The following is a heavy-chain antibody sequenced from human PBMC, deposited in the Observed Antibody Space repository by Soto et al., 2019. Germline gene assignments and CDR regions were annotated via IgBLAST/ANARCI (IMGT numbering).Heavy chain of an antibody. CDR3: ARAWKDTAMVRGFFDY. CDR1: GGSISSGGYY. CDR2: IYYSGST. Sequence: SETLSLTCTVSGGSISSGGYYWSWIRQHPGKGLEWIGYIYYSGSTYYNPSLKSRVTISVDTSKNQFSLKLSSVTAADTAVYYCARAWKDTAMVRGFFDYWGQGTLVTVSS. D-gene: IGHD5-18*01. J-gene: IGHJ4*02. V-gene: IGHV4-31*03.